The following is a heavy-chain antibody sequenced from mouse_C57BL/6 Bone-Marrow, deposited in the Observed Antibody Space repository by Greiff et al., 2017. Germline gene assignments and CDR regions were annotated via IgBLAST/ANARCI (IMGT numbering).Heavy chain of an antibody. D-gene: IGHD1-1*01. V-gene: IGHV1-15*01. CDR2: IDPETGGT. Sequence: QVQLQQSGAELVRPGASVTLSCKASGYTFTDYEMHWVKQTPVHGLEWIGAIDPETGGTAYNQKFKGKAILTADKSSSTAYMELRSLTSEDSAVYYCTRYLLRIPRYFDVWGTGTTVTVSS. CDR1: GYTFTDYE. J-gene: IGHJ1*03. CDR3: TRYLLRIPRYFDV.